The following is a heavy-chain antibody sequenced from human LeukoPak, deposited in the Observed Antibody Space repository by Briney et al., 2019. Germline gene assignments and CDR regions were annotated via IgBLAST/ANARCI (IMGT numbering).Heavy chain of an antibody. J-gene: IGHJ4*02. CDR3: AKLRDYFDSSGNFDY. CDR1: GFTLRNYA. CDR2: ISGHGEST. D-gene: IGHD3-22*01. Sequence: PGGSLRLSCAASGFTLRNYAISWVRQAPGKGLEWVSAISGHGESTYNADSVKGRFTISRDNPKNTVYLQMNSLRVEDTAVYYCAKLRDYFDSSGNFDYWGQGTLVTVSS. V-gene: IGHV3-23*01.